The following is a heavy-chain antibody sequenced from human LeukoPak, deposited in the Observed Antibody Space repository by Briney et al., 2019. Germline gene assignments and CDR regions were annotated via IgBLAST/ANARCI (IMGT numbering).Heavy chain of an antibody. V-gene: IGHV4-39*07. CDR3: ARNSYYYGSGDVFYYMDV. D-gene: IGHD3-10*01. Sequence: ASETLSLTCTVSGGSISSSSYYWGWIRQPPGKGLEWIGSIYYSGSTYYNPSLKSRVTISVDTSKNQFSLKLSSVTAADTAVYYCARNSYYYGSGDVFYYMDVWGKGTTVTVSS. J-gene: IGHJ6*03. CDR2: IYYSGST. CDR1: GGSISSSSYY.